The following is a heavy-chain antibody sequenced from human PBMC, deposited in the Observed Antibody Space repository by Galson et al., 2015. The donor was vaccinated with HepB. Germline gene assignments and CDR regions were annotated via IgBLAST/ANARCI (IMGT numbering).Heavy chain of an antibody. CDR2: IIPIFGTA. V-gene: IGHV1-69*13. J-gene: IGHJ5*02. CDR3: AREWDCSSTSCYYGHNWFDP. CDR1: GGTFSSYA. Sequence: SVKVSCKASGGTFSSYAISWVRQAPGQGLEWMGGIIPIFGTANYAQKFQGRVTITADESTSTAYMELSGLRSEDTAVYYCAREWDCSSTSCYYGHNWFDPWGQGTLVTVSS. D-gene: IGHD2-2*01.